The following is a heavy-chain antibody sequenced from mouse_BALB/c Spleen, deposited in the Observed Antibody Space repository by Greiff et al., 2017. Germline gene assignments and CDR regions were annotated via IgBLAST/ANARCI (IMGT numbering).Heavy chain of an antibody. J-gene: IGHJ4*01. V-gene: IGHV1S135*01. CDR3: ARSVGNYDAMDY. Sequence: EVQLKESGPELGKPGASVKISCKASGYSFTGYNMYWVKQSHRKSLEWIGYIDPYNGGTSYNQKSKGKATLTVDKSSSTAYMHLNSLTSEDSAIYYCARSVGNYDAMDYWGQGTSVTVSS. CDR2: IDPYNGGT. CDR1: GYSFTGYN. D-gene: IGHD1-1*01.